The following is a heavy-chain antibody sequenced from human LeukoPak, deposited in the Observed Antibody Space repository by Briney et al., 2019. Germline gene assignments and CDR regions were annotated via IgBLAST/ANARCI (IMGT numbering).Heavy chain of an antibody. V-gene: IGHV4-4*07. J-gene: IGHJ6*03. Sequence: SETLSLTCTVSGGSIINYYWSWIRQPAGKGLEWIGRVYSGGSTNYNPSLNSRVIMSVDTSKNQFSLKLSSVTAADTGTYYCARDGIVVADSYHYSYMDAWGKGTTVIVSS. CDR2: VYSGGST. D-gene: IGHD6-19*01. CDR1: GGSIINYY. CDR3: ARDGIVVADSYHYSYMDA.